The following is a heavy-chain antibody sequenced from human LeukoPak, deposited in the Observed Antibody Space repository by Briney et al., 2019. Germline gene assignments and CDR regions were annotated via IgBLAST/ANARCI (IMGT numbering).Heavy chain of an antibody. CDR1: GFTFDDFG. J-gene: IGHJ4*02. CDR2: INWNGGGT. CDR3: ARWELSGRVMERLSWINH. D-gene: IGHD3-16*02. V-gene: IGHV3-20*04. Sequence: RPGGSLRLSCAASGFTFDDFGMTWVRQAPGKGLEWVSGINWNGGGTGYADSVKGRFTISRDNAKKILYLQMNSLRVEDTAVYYCARWELSGRVMERLSWINHWGQGAQVTVSS.